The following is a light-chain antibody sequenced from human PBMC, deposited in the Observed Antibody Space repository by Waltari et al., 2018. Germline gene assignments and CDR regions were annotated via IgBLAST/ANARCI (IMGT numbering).Light chain of an antibody. CDR1: VSDIGGSNV. CDR3: CSLAVSETYVV. Sequence: QSALTQPPSVSGCPGQSITIPCTGSVSDIGGSNVFAWYQHHPGKAPKLISYEVTKRHVGVSIRFSGSKSGSTAALTIAGRQADGDGDYFCCSLAVSETYVVFGGGTKLTVL. CDR2: EVT. V-gene: IGLV2-23*02. J-gene: IGLJ2*01.